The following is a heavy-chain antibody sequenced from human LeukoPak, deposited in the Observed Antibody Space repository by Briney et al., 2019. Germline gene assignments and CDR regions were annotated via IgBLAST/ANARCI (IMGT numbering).Heavy chain of an antibody. CDR2: IKKDGSEK. Sequence: PGGSLRLSCAASGFTFSSYWMSWVRQAPGEGLEWVANIKKDGSEKYYVDSVKGRFTISRDNAKNSLYLQMNSLRAEDTAVYYCARDYYGSGSYYNRGFDYWGQGTLVTVSS. CDR3: ARDYYGSGSYYNRGFDY. CDR1: GFTFSSYW. J-gene: IGHJ4*02. V-gene: IGHV3-7*03. D-gene: IGHD3-10*01.